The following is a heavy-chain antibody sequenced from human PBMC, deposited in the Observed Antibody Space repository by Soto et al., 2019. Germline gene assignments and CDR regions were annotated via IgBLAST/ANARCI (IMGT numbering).Heavy chain of an antibody. CDR2: IYHSGST. D-gene: IGHD3-22*01. J-gene: IGHJ4*02. CDR3: ARLFYDSSDYYYFDY. Sequence: SETPYLTCAVSGGSISSSNWWSWVRQPPGKGLEWIGEIYHSGSTNYNPSLKSRVTISVDKSKNQFSLKLSSMTAADTAVYYCARLFYDSSDYYYFDYWGQGTLVTVSS. CDR1: GGSISSSNW. V-gene: IGHV4-4*02.